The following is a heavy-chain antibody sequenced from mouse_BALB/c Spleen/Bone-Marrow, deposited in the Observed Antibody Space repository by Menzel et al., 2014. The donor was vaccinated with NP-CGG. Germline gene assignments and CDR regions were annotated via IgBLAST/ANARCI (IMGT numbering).Heavy chain of an antibody. CDR2: TSSSGSYT. J-gene: IGHJ1*01. CDR1: GFTFSTYA. Sequence: DVKLVESGGGLAKPGGSLQLSCAASGFTFSTYAMSWVRQTPEKRLEWVATTSSSGSYTYYPDSVKGRFTISRDNAKNTLYLQMSSLRSEDTAMFYCSRLRMITTYFDVWGAGTTVTVSS. D-gene: IGHD2-4*01. V-gene: IGHV5-9-3*01. CDR3: SRLRMITTYFDV.